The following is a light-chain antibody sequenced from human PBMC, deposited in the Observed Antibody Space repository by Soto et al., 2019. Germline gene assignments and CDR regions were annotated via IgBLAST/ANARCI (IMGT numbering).Light chain of an antibody. CDR1: QSVSTY. V-gene: IGKV3-11*01. Sequence: EIVLTQSPATLSLSPGERATLSCRASQSVSTYLAWYQQKPDQAPRLLIYDASKRATGIPVRFSGSGSGTDFTLTITSLEPEDFGVYYCQQRSNWPPTWTFGQGTKVDIK. J-gene: IGKJ1*01. CDR2: DAS. CDR3: QQRSNWPPTWT.